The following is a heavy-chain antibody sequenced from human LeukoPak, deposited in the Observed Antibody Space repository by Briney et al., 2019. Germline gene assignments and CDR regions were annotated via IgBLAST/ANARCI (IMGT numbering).Heavy chain of an antibody. CDR3: ARDIVVVPAAKSVSETYYYYGMDV. CDR1: GYTFTGYY. J-gene: IGHJ6*02. D-gene: IGHD2-2*01. V-gene: IGHV1-2*02. CDR2: INPNSGGT. Sequence: GASVKVSCKASGYTFTGYYMHWVRQAPGQGLEWMGWINPNSGGTNYAQKFQGRVTMTRDTSISTAYMELSRLRSDDTAVYYCARDIVVVPAAKSVSETYYYYGMDVWGQGTTVTVSS.